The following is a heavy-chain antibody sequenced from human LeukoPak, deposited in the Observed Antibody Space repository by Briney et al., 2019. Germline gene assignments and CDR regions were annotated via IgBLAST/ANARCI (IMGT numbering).Heavy chain of an antibody. J-gene: IGHJ4*02. CDR1: GGSISSYY. D-gene: IGHD3-10*01. Sequence: KPSETLSLTCTVSGGSISSYYWSWIRQPPGKGLEWIGYIYYSGSTNYNPSLKSRVTISVDTSKNQFSLKLSSVTAADTAVYYCARGPPSRLYYGSGSYFYWGQGTLVTVSS. CDR2: IYYSGST. CDR3: ARGPPSRLYYGSGSYFY. V-gene: IGHV4-59*01.